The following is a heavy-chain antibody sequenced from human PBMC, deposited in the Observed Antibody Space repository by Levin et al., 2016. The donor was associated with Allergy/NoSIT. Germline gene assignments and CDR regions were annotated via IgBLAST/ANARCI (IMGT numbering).Heavy chain of an antibody. Sequence: VRQAPGQGLEWMGWINPNSGVTKYVQRFQGRVTMTRDTSISTAYMELSRLSSDDTAVYYCARGFLNYCSSSSCPGGYWGQGTLVTVSS. CDR2: INPNSGVT. CDR3: ARGFLNYCSSSSCPGGY. D-gene: IGHD2-2*01. V-gene: IGHV1-2*02. J-gene: IGHJ4*02.